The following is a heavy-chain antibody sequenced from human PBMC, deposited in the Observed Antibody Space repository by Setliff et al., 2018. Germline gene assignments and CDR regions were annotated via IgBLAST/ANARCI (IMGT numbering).Heavy chain of an antibody. D-gene: IGHD6-13*01. V-gene: IGHV4-39*07. CDR2: IYYSGSP. CDR3: ANGRQGIAATFDI. CDR1: GGSISSSSYY. J-gene: IGHJ3*02. Sequence: KPSETLSLTCTVSGGSISSSSYYWGWIRQPPGKGLEWIGSIYYSGSPDYNPSLKSRVTISVDTSKNQFSLKLTSVTAADPAVYYCANGRQGIAATFDIWGQGTMVTVSS.